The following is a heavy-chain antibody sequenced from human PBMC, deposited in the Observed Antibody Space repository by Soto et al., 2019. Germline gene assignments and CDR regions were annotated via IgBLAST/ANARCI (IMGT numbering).Heavy chain of an antibody. J-gene: IGHJ3*02. CDR1: GDSVSSDSAA. CDR3: ARGVGGNSDAFDI. CDR2: TYYRSEWYN. D-gene: IGHD2-21*02. V-gene: IGHV6-1*01. Sequence: PSETLSLTCAISGDSVSSDSAAWNWIRQSPSRGLEWLGRTYYRSEWYNDYAVSMKSRIVITPDTSKNQFSLQLNSVTPEDTAVYYCARGVGGNSDAFDIWGQGTMVTVSS.